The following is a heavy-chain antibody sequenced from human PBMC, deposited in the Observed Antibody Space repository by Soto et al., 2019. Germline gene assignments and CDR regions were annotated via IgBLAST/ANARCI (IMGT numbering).Heavy chain of an antibody. V-gene: IGHV5-51*01. CDR1: GYSFSNYW. CDR3: ARRFYGGSGAFDI. D-gene: IGHD2-15*01. Sequence: PGASLKISCTGSGYSFSNYWIAWVRQMPGKGLEWMGIIYPGDSDTRYSPSFQGQVTISADKSISTAYLQWSSLKASDTAMYYCARRFYGGSGAFDIWGQGTMVTVSS. CDR2: IYPGDSDT. J-gene: IGHJ3*02.